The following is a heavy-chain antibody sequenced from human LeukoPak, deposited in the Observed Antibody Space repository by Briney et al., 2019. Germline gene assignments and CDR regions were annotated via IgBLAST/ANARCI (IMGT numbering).Heavy chain of an antibody. D-gene: IGHD2-2*01. CDR3: ARDQGYQVVDP. CDR1: GFTFSNSA. J-gene: IGHJ5*02. V-gene: IGHV3-30*02. Sequence: GGSLRLSCAASGFTFSNSAMHWVRQAPTKGLEWVAFIRSDGNKKYYADSVKGRFTISRDNAKNTVYLQMNSLRAEDTAVYYCARDQGYQVVDPWGQGTLVTVSS. CDR2: IRSDGNKK.